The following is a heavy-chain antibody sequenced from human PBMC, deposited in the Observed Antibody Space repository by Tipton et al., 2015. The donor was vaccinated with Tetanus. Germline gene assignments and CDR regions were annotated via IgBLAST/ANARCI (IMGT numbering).Heavy chain of an antibody. D-gene: IGHD3-22*01. V-gene: IGHV3-23*01. CDR2: ISDSGGTT. CDR3: AKGSPYDSSGYCRFDY. CDR1: GFTLRESG. J-gene: IGHJ4*02. Sequence: SLRLSCAVSGFTLRESGIHWVRQDPGKGLEWVSSISDSGGTTYYADSVKGRFTISRDNSKNTLYLQMNSLRAEDTAVYYCAKGSPYDSSGYCRFDYWGQGSLVTVSS.